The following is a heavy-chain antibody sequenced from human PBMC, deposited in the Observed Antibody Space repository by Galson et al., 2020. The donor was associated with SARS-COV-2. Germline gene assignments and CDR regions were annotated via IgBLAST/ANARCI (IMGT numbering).Heavy chain of an antibody. CDR3: ARFRVGTTYFYY. V-gene: IGHV3-21*01. D-gene: IGHD1-26*01. CDR1: EFTFSTYG. CDR2: ISTSGSYK. J-gene: IGHJ4*02. Sequence: GGSLRLSCVASEFTFSTYGMSWVRQAPGKGLEWVSSISTSGSYKYYPDSVKGRFTTSRDNAKNSLFLQMTSLGAENTAVYLFARFRVGTTYFYYWGAGTLVSVSS.